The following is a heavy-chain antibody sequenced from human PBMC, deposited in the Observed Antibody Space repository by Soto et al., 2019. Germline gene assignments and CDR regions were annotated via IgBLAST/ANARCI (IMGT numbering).Heavy chain of an antibody. J-gene: IGHJ5*02. D-gene: IGHD6-13*01. CDR1: GGSISSYY. CDR3: ARGEGQQLVPWWFAP. CDR2: IYYSGST. Sequence: SETLSLTCAVSGGSISSYYWSWIRQPPGKGLEWIGYIYYSGSTNYNPSPNSRVTISVDTSKNQFSLKLSSVTAADTAVYCCARGEGQQLVPWWFAPWGQGTLVTV. V-gene: IGHV4-59*01.